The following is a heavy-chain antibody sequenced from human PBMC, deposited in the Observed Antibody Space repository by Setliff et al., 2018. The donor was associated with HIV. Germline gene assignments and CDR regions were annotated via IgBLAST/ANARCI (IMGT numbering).Heavy chain of an antibody. D-gene: IGHD2-21*01. CDR2: INPNSGDT. CDR3: ARVLHCGGDCYTDAFDI. CDR1: GYTFTGFY. V-gene: IGHV1-2*06. J-gene: IGHJ3*02. Sequence: GASVKVSCKASGYTFTGFYMHWVRQAPGQGLEWMGRINPNSGDTNYAQKFQGRVTTTRDTSISTAYMELSRLRSDDTAVYYCARVLHCGGDCYTDAFDIWGQGTMVTVSS.